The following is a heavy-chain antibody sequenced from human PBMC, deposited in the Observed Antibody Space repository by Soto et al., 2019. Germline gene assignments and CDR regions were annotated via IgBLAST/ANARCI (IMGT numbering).Heavy chain of an antibody. D-gene: IGHD6-19*01. V-gene: IGHV3-23*01. CDR2: ISGSGGST. J-gene: IGHJ6*02. CDR3: AKDGLGYSSGWYGNYYYGMDV. Sequence: GGSLRLSCAASGFTFSSYAMSWVRQAPGKGLEWVSAISGSGGSTYYADSVKGRFTISRDNSKNTLYLQMNSLRAEDTAVYYCAKDGLGYSSGWYGNYYYGMDVWGQGTTVTVSS. CDR1: GFTFSSYA.